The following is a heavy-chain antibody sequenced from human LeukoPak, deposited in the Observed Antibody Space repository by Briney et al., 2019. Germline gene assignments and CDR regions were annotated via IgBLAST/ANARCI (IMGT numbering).Heavy chain of an antibody. J-gene: IGHJ4*02. V-gene: IGHV3-9*01. CDR1: GFTFDDYG. D-gene: IGHD3-3*01. Sequence: PGRSLRLSCTASGFTFDDYGIHWVRQAPGKGLEWVAGISWNGNSEDYADSVKGRFTISRDNAKNSLYLQMNSLRAEDTAVYYCASNQYYDFWSVYQKYYFDYWGQGTLVTVSS. CDR3: ASNQYYDFWSVYQKYYFDY. CDR2: ISWNGNSE.